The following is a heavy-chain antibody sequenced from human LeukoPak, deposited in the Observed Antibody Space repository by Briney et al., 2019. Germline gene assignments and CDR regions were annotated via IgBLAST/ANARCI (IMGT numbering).Heavy chain of an antibody. V-gene: IGHV4-34*01. CDR1: GGSFSGYY. D-gene: IGHD6-25*01. CDR2: INHSGST. Sequence: SETLSLTCAVYGGSFSGYYWSWIRQPPGKGLEWIGEINHSGSTNYNPSLKSRVTISVDTSKNQFSLKLSSVTAADTAVYYCARSVLGIAAEVPKATYWFDPWGQGTLVTVSS. CDR3: ARSVLGIAAEVPKATYWFDP. J-gene: IGHJ5*02.